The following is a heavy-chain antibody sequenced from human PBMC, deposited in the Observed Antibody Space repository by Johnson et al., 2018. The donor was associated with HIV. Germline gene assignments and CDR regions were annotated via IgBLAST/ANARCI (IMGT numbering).Heavy chain of an antibody. Sequence: VQLVESGGGLIQPGGSLRLSCAASGFTVSSNYMSWVRQAPGKGLEWVSVIYSGGSTFYAASVKGRFTISRDNSGNTLYLQRDSLRVEDTAGSYCASTRLGAFDIWGQGKMVTVSS. J-gene: IGHJ3*02. D-gene: IGHD6-6*01. CDR3: ASTRLGAFDI. CDR1: GFTVSSNY. V-gene: IGHV3-53*01. CDR2: IYSGGST.